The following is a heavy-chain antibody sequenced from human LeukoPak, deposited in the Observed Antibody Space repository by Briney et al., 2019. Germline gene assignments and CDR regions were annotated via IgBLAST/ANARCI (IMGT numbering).Heavy chain of an antibody. J-gene: IGHJ6*02. Sequence: ASVKVSCKASGYTFTSYDINWVRQGTGQGLEWMGWMNPNSGNTGYAQKFQGRVTMTRNTTISTAYMELSSLRSDGTAVYYCAREDGGPYGMDVWGQGTTVTVSS. V-gene: IGHV1-8*01. CDR2: MNPNSGNT. CDR3: AREDGGPYGMDV. CDR1: GYTFTSYD.